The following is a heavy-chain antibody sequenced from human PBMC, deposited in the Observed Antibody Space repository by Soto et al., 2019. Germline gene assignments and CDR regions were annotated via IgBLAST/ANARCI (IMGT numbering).Heavy chain of an antibody. CDR1: GGTFSSYT. J-gene: IGHJ6*03. Sequence: QVQLVQSGAEVKKPGSSVKVSCKASGGTFSSYTISWVRQAPGQGLEWMGRIIPILGIANYAQKFQGRVTITADKSTSTAYMELSSLRSEDTAVYYCASCIAAAATVSYYYYMDVWGKGTTVTVSS. D-gene: IGHD6-13*01. CDR2: IIPILGIA. V-gene: IGHV1-69*02. CDR3: ASCIAAAATVSYYYYMDV.